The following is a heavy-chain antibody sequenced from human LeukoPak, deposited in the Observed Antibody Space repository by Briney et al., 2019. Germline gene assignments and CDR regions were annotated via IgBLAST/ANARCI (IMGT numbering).Heavy chain of an antibody. Sequence: SQTLSLTCAVSGGSISSGGYSWSWIRQPPGKGLEWIGYIYHSGSTYYNPSLKSRVTISVDRSKNQFSLKLSSVTAADTAVYYCARVSSQLPAATDYWGQGTLVTVSS. J-gene: IGHJ4*02. CDR1: GGSISSGGYS. D-gene: IGHD2-2*01. CDR2: IYHSGST. CDR3: ARVSSQLPAATDY. V-gene: IGHV4-30-2*01.